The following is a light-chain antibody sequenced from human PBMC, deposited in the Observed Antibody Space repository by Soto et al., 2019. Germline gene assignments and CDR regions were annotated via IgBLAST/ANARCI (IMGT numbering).Light chain of an antibody. J-gene: IGKJ4*01. V-gene: IGKV1-5*03. CDR3: LHYARYPIS. CDR2: TAS. Sequence: DIQMTQSPSTLSASVGDRVTITCRASQTISFWLAWYQQKPGKAPNLLIYTASTLENGVPPRFSGSGSGTEFTLTISSLQPDDFATYYCLHYARYPISFGGGTKVEIK. CDR1: QTISFW.